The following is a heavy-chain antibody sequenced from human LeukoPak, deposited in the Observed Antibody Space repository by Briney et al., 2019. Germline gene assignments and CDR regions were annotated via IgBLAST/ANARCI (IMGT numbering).Heavy chain of an antibody. CDR1: GYTFTSYD. CDR3: ARAVAGAFDY. V-gene: IGHV1-69*05. CDR2: IIPIFGTA. J-gene: IGHJ4*02. D-gene: IGHD6-19*01. Sequence: GASVKVSCKASGYTFTSYDINWVRQATGQGLEWMGGIIPIFGTANYAQKFQGRVTITTDESTSTAYMELSSLRSEDTAVYYCARAVAGAFDYWGQGTLVTVSS.